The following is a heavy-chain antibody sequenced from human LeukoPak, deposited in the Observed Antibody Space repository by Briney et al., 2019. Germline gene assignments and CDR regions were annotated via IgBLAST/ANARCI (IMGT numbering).Heavy chain of an antibody. CDR3: ARDAGYRSRLNYFDP. Sequence: SETLSLTCTVSGGSISNYYWSWLRQSPGKELEWIAHVYYTGTTIYSPSLKSRLTVSVDPSKNQFSLNLSSVTAADTAVYCCARDAGYRSRLNYFDPWGQGTLVTVSS. D-gene: IGHD5-24*01. CDR1: GGSISNYY. J-gene: IGHJ5*02. CDR2: VYYTGTT. V-gene: IGHV4-59*01.